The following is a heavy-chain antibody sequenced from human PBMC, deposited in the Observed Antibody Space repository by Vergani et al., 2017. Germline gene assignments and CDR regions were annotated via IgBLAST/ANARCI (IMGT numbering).Heavy chain of an antibody. Sequence: QVQLVESGGGVVQRGGSLRLSCATSGFTLSNYDMQWIRQGPGKGLEFLDFLKFDGSKPYYADSVKGRFTLSRDFSKNTLYLQMNSLRTDDTATYYCAKHFRGWGIDYWGQGTQVIVSS. D-gene: IGHD3-16*01. J-gene: IGHJ4*02. V-gene: IGHV3-30*02. CDR3: AKHFRGWGIDY. CDR2: LKFDGSKP. CDR1: GFTLSNYD.